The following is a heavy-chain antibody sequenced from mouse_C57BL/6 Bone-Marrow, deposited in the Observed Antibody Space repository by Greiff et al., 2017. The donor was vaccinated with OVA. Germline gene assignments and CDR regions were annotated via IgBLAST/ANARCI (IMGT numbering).Heavy chain of an antibody. CDR3: ARGGLGRYYFDY. J-gene: IGHJ2*01. CDR2: IYPGSGST. Sequence: QVQLQQPGAELVKPGASVKMSCKASGYTFTSYWITWVKQRPGQGLEWIGDIYPGSGSTNYNEKFKSKATLTVDTSSSTAYMQLSSLTSEDSAVEYYARGGLGRYYFDYWGQGTTLTVSS. CDR1: GYTFTSYW. D-gene: IGHD2-2*01. V-gene: IGHV1-55*01.